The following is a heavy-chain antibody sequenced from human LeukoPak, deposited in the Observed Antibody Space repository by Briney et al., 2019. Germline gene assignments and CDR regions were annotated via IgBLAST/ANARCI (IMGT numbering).Heavy chain of an antibody. V-gene: IGHV4-59*08. CDR2: IYYSGST. Sequence: SETLSLTCSVSGVSISTYYWIWIRQPPGKGLEWIGYIYYSGSTNYNPSLKTRVTMSVDTSKNQFSLNLTSVTAADTAVYYCAGHFGSGFDPWGQGTLVTVSS. CDR1: GVSISTYY. CDR3: AGHFGSGFDP. D-gene: IGHD3-10*01. J-gene: IGHJ5*02.